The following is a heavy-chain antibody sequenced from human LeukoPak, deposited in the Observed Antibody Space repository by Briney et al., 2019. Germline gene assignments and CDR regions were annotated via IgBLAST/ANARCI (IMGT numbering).Heavy chain of an antibody. V-gene: IGHV3-21*01. Sequence: GGSLRLSCATSGFTFGAYSMTWVRQAPGERLEWVSSISWANTYIYYADSVKGRFIISRDNAKNSLYLQMSSLRAEDTAMYYCVRGSPTLGDCSSRNCYGFDVWGQGTMVTVAS. CDR1: GFTFGAYS. J-gene: IGHJ3*01. CDR3: VRGSPTLGDCSSRNCYGFDV. CDR2: ISWANTYI. D-gene: IGHD2-2*01.